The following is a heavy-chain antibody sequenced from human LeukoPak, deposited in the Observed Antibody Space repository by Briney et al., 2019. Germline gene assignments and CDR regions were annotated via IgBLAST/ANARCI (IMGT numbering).Heavy chain of an antibody. J-gene: IGHJ4*02. CDR2: ISGSGGST. CDR3: AKVGVVVVAAYSDY. Sequence: GGPLRLSCAASGFTFSSYAMSWVRQAPGKGLEWVSAISGSGGSTYYADSVKGRFTISRDNSKNTLYLQMNSLRAEDTAVYYCAKVGVVVVAAYSDYWGQGTLVTVSS. V-gene: IGHV3-23*01. D-gene: IGHD2-15*01. CDR1: GFTFSSYA.